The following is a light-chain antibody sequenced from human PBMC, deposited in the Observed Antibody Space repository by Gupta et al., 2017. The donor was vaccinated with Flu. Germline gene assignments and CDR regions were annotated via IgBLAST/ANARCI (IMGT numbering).Light chain of an antibody. CDR2: GAS. V-gene: IGKV3-20*01. J-gene: IGKJ2*01. CDR1: QSVISSY. CDR3: QQYGNSPLYT. Sequence: SATLSCRASQSVISSYFAWYQHKPGQAPRLLVFGASTRATGVPDRFSGSWSGTDFTLTISRLEPEDFAVYYCQQYGNSPLYTFGQGTKLEIK.